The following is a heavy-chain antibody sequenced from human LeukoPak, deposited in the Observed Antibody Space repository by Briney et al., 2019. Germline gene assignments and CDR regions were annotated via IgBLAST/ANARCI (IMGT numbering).Heavy chain of an antibody. CDR1: GYTLSNHA. Sequence: ASVKVSCKGSGYTLSNHAFSWVRQAPGQGLEWMGWISADNGNTNHAQKFQGRVTITADESTSTAYMELSSLRSEDTAVYYCARGRFLEREYYYGMDVWGQGTTVTVSS. V-gene: IGHV1-18*04. CDR3: ARGRFLEREYYYGMDV. J-gene: IGHJ6*02. D-gene: IGHD3-3*01. CDR2: ISADNGNT.